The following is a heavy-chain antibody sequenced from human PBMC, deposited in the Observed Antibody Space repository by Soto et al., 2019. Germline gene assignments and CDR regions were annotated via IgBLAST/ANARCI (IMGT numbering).Heavy chain of an antibody. CDR3: ARPNPLRSGPPVFDY. V-gene: IGHV4-39*01. Sequence: SETLSLTCTVSGGSISSSSYYWGWIRQPPGKGLEWIGSIYYSGSTYYNPSLKSRVTISVDTSKNQFSLKLSSVTAADTAVYYCARPNPLRSGPPVFDYWGQGTLVTVSS. CDR2: IYYSGST. D-gene: IGHD3-10*01. CDR1: GGSISSSSYY. J-gene: IGHJ4*02.